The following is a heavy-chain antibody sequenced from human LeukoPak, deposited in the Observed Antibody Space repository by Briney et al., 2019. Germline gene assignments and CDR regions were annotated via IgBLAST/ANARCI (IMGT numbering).Heavy chain of an antibody. D-gene: IGHD1-26*01. Sequence: ASVTVSCTASGYTLTSYAMHWVRQAPGQRLEWMGWINACNGNTKYSQKFQGRVTITRDTSASTAYMELSSLRSEDTAVYYCARDAYPYSGSYYYFDYWGQGTLVTVSS. J-gene: IGHJ4*02. CDR2: INACNGNT. CDR1: GYTLTSYA. CDR3: ARDAYPYSGSYYYFDY. V-gene: IGHV1-3*01.